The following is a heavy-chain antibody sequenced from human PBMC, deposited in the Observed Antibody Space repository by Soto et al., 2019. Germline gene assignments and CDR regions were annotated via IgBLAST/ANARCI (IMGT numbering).Heavy chain of an antibody. CDR3: ARNDKSGYFNCFDP. D-gene: IGHD3-22*01. V-gene: IGHV5-51*01. CDR2: IFPSDSYT. J-gene: IGHJ5*02. CDR1: GYRFTSYW. Sequence: GESLKISCRTSGYRFTSYWIAWVRQMPGKGLEWMGIIFPSDSYTRYSPSFQGQVTIAADRSTSTVFLQWASLKASHTAVYFCARNDKSGYFNCFDPWGQGTLVTVSS.